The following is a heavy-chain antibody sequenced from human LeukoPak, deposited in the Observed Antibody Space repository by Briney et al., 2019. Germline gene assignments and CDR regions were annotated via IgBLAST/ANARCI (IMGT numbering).Heavy chain of an antibody. J-gene: IGHJ4*02. CDR3: ARDLDTEAGSFDY. CDR2: VWYDGSNK. V-gene: IGHV3-33*01. Sequence: PGRSLGLSCAASGFTFRNYGMHWVRQAPGKGLEWVAVVWYDGSNKYYADSVKGRFTISRDNSKNTLDLQMNSLRAEDTAVYYCARDLDTEAGSFDYWGQGTLVTVSS. CDR1: GFTFRNYG. D-gene: IGHD3/OR15-3a*01.